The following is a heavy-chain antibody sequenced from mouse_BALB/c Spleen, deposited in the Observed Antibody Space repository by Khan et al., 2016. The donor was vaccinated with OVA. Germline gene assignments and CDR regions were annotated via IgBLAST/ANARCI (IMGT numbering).Heavy chain of an antibody. CDR3: AKDRGYYAVDY. J-gene: IGHJ4*01. CDR2: IWGDGNT. Sequence: QVQLKESGPGLVAPSQSLSITCTVSGFSLTSYGVSWVRQPPGKGLEWLGVIWGDGNTNFHSALRSRLSISKDNATSQVFLKLHSLQTDDTATDYCAKDRGYYAVDYWGQGTSVTVSS. CDR1: GFSLTSYG. V-gene: IGHV2-3*01.